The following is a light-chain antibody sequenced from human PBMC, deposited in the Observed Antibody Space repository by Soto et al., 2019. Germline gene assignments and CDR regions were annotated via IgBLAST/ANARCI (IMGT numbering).Light chain of an antibody. CDR1: HSVANNY. CDR3: QQCAISPLS. CDR2: EAS. Sequence: ENVLTQSPGTLSASPGDRVTLSCRASHSVANNYLAWFQQKPGQAPRLLIDEASRRVTGIPDRFSGSGSGTDCNLTMSRLEHEDFAVYYCQQCAISPLSFGGGTKVEMK. V-gene: IGKV3-20*01. J-gene: IGKJ4*01.